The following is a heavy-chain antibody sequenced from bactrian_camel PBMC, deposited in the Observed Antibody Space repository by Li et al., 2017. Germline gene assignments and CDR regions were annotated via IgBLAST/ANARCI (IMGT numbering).Heavy chain of an antibody. Sequence: HVQLVESGGGLVQPGGSLRLSCKVSGYIDSGYCLGWFRQAAGKEREGVAIIDGDDITTTYADSVKGRFTISRDSAQNTLYLQMDSLKPEDTGAYYCAADRERSISACLGPWVGRNLRYTGQGTQVTVS. J-gene: IGHJ4*01. V-gene: IGHV3S26*01. CDR2: IDGDDITT. D-gene: IGHD5*01. CDR1: GYIDSGYC.